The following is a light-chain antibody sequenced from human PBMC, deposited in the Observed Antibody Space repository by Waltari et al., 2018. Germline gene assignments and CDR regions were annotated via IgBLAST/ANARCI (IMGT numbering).Light chain of an antibody. CDR1: ERVTSH. J-gene: IGKJ4*01. CDR3: QQRIAWPLT. V-gene: IGKV3-11*02. CDR2: NVF. Sequence: EIVLTQSPATLSLSPGERATLFCRASERVTSHLAWYQQKRGQPPRLLIYNVFNRATGIPARFSGSGSGRDFTLTISSLEPEDFAVYYCQQRIAWPLTFGGGTKVEIK.